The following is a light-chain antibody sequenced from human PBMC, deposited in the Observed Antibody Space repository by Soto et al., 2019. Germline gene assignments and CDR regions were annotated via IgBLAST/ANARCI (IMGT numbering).Light chain of an antibody. Sequence: DLQMTQSPSSLSASVGDRVTITCRASESISRHLHWYQQKPGKAPKLLIYAASSLQNGVPSRFSGGGSGTDFSLPISNLQPEDFATYYCQQSYSTLSITFGQGTRLEIK. CDR1: ESISRH. V-gene: IGKV1-39*01. CDR3: QQSYSTLSIT. J-gene: IGKJ5*01. CDR2: AAS.